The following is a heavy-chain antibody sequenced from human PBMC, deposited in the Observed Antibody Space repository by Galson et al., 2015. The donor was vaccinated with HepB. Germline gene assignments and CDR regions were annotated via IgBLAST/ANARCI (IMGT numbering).Heavy chain of an antibody. Sequence: SLRLSCAASGFTFSSYGMHWVRQAPGKGLEWVAVISYDGSNKYYADSVKGRFTISRDNSKNTLYLQMNSLRAEDTAVYYCAKEGPDIVVVTAISTEPKGFDYWCQGTLVTVSS. V-gene: IGHV3-30*18. CDR2: ISYDGSNK. J-gene: IGHJ4*02. CDR3: AKEGPDIVVVTAISTEPKGFDY. CDR1: GFTFSSYG. D-gene: IGHD2-21*02.